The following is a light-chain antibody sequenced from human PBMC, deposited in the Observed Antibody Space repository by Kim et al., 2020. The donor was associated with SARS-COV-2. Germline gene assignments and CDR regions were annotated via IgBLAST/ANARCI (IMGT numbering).Light chain of an antibody. Sequence: ASGGDRVTITCQASQDSRNYLNWYQQKPGKAPKLLIYDASKLETGVPSRFSGSGSGTDFTLTISSLQPEDIATYYCQQFDNLPMFTFGRGTKLEI. CDR1: QDSRNY. CDR3: QQFDNLPMFT. V-gene: IGKV1-33*01. CDR2: DAS. J-gene: IGKJ2*01.